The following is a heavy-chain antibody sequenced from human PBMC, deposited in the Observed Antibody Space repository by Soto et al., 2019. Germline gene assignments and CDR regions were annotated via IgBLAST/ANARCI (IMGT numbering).Heavy chain of an antibody. Sequence: QVQLQQWGAGLLKPSETLSLTCAVYGGSFSGYYWSWIRQPPGKGLEWIGEINHSGSANYNPSLKSRVTISVDTSKNQVSLKLSSVTAADTAVYYCARTTVTPHDAFDIWGQGTMVTVSS. CDR2: INHSGSA. J-gene: IGHJ3*02. CDR1: GGSFSGYY. D-gene: IGHD4-17*01. V-gene: IGHV4-34*01. CDR3: ARTTVTPHDAFDI.